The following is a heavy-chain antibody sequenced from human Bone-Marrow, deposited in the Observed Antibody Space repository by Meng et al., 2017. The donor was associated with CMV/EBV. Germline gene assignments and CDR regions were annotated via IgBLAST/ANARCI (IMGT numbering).Heavy chain of an antibody. D-gene: IGHD2-21*01. CDR3: ASFELIVVVPSLEVRN. J-gene: IGHJ3*01. Sequence: GGSLRLSCAASGFTFDDYGMSWVRQAPGKGLEWVSVIYSGGSTYYADSVKGRFTISRDNSKNTLYLQMNSLRAEDTAVYYCASFELIVVVPSLEVRNWGQGTMVTVSS. CDR2: IYSGGST. CDR1: GFTFDDYG. V-gene: IGHV3-66*02.